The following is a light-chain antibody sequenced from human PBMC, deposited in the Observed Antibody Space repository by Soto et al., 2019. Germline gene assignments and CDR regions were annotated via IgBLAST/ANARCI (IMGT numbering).Light chain of an antibody. CDR1: QSVSSY. J-gene: IGKJ3*01. CDR3: QQSYSTPPFT. Sequence: DIQMTQSPSPLSASVGDRVDITCRTSQSVSSYLNWYQAKPGKAPTLLIYEASSLESGVPSRFSSSGSWTDFTLTISSLQPEDSAPLYCQQSYSTPPFTFGPGTRVDI. V-gene: IGKV1-39*01. CDR2: EAS.